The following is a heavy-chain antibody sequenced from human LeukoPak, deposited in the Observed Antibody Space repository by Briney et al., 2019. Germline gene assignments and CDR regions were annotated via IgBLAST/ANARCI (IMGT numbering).Heavy chain of an antibody. J-gene: IGHJ3*02. CDR2: ISWNSGSI. Sequence: GGSLRLSCAASGFTFSSYAMSWVRRAPGKGLEWVSGISWNSGSIGYADSVKGRFTISRDNAKNSLYLQMNSLRAEDSALYYCAKAHRGVIYDAFDIWGQGTMVTVSS. CDR3: AKAHRGVIYDAFDI. CDR1: GFTFSSYA. V-gene: IGHV3-9*01. D-gene: IGHD3-10*01.